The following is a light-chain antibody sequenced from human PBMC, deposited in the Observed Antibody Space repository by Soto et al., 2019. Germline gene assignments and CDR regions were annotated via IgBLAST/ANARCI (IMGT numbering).Light chain of an antibody. CDR3: QQSYSTPYT. J-gene: IGKJ2*01. V-gene: IGKV1-39*01. CDR1: QSITNY. CDR2: AAS. Sequence: DIQMTQSPSFLSASVGDRVSITCRASQSITNYVNWYQQRPGKAPKLLIYAASSLQSGVPSGFSGSGSGTDFTLTISSLQPEDFATYYCQQSYSTPYTFGQGTNLEIK.